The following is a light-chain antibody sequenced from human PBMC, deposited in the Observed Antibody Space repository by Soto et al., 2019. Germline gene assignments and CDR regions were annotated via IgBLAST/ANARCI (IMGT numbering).Light chain of an antibody. CDR2: NAF. Sequence: EIVMTQSPATLSVSPGERATLSCRASQSVSSNLAWYQQKPGQAPRLLINNAFNRATGIPDRFSGSGSGTDFTLTISRLEPEDFAVYYCQQYGSSGTFGQGTKVDIK. V-gene: IGKV3-20*01. J-gene: IGKJ1*01. CDR1: QSVSSN. CDR3: QQYGSSGT.